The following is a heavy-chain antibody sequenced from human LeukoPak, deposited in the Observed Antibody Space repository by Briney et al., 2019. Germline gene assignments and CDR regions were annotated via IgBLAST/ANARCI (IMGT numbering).Heavy chain of an antibody. D-gene: IGHD1-26*01. CDR1: GYTFTGYY. V-gene: IGHV1-2*02. Sequence: ASVKVSCKASGYTFTGYYMHWVRQAPGQGLEWMGWINPNSGGTNHAQKFQGRVTMTRDTSISTAYMELSRLRSDDTAVYYCAREDLSGSLDYWGQGTLVTVSS. J-gene: IGHJ4*02. CDR2: INPNSGGT. CDR3: AREDLSGSLDY.